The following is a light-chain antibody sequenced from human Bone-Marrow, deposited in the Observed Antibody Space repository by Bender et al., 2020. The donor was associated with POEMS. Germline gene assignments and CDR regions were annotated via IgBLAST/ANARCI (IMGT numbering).Light chain of an antibody. CDR1: SSDVGAN. CDR3: SSYTSGSTLVV. J-gene: IGLJ2*01. Sequence: QSALTQPASVSGSPGQSITMSCTGTSSDVGANVSWYQQHPGKAPKLIIYDVSNRPSGVSDRFSGSKSGNTASLTISGLQTEDEADYYCSSYTSGSTLVVFGGGTRLTVL. CDR2: DVS. V-gene: IGLV2-14*03.